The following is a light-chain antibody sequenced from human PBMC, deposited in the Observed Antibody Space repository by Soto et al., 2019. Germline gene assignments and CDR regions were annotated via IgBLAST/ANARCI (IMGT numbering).Light chain of an antibody. V-gene: IGLV2-23*01. CDR3: CSYAGSSTWV. CDR2: EDN. J-gene: IGLJ3*02. CDR1: SSDVGGYNY. Sequence: QSVLTQPASVSGSPGQSITISCTGTSSDVGGYNYVSWYQQHPGKAPKLIIYEDNKRPFGVSNRFSASKSGNTASLTISGLQAEDEAAYHCCSYAGSSTWVFGGGTKLTVL.